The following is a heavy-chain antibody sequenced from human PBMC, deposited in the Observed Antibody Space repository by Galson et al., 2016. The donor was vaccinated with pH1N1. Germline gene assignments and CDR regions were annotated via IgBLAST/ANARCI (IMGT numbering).Heavy chain of an antibody. CDR3: ARDLGRGAAFDI. CDR2: ISSGGTYA. CDR1: GFTFSDYY. V-gene: IGHV3-11*05. D-gene: IGHD3-10*01. J-gene: IGHJ3*02. Sequence: SLRLSCAASGFTFSDYYMTWPRQAPGKGLEWVSQISSGGTYANYEDSVKGRFTISRHNAKNSSFLQMNSLRVDDTAVYYCARDLGRGAAFDIWGQGTTVNVSS.